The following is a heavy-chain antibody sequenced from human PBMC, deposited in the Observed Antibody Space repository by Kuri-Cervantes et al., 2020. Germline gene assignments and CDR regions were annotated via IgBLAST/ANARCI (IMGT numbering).Heavy chain of an antibody. D-gene: IGHD1-1*01. CDR3: ARLLQGGLDY. CDR2: ISSGSAYV. J-gene: IGHJ4*02. Sequence: GGSLRLSCAASGFTVSSNYMSWVRQAPGKGLEWVSSISSGSAYVYYADSVKGRFTISRDNAKNSLYLQMNSLRADDTALYYCARLLQGGLDYWGQGTLVTVSS. V-gene: IGHV3-21*01. CDR1: GFTVSSNY.